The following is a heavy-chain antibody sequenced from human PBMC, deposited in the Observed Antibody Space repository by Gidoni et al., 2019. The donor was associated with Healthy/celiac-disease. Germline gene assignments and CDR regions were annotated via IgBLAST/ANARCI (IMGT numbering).Heavy chain of an antibody. J-gene: IGHJ3*02. CDR2: ISYDGSNK. D-gene: IGHD2-15*01. V-gene: IGHV3-30-3*01. CDR1: GFTFSSSA. CDR3: ARDPNYCSGGSCYSVGAFDI. Sequence: QVQLVESGGGVVQPGRSLRLSCAASGFTFSSSAMPWVRQAPGKGLEWLAVISYDGSNKYYADSVKGRFTISRDNSKNTLYLQMNSLRAEDTAVYYCARDPNYCSGGSCYSVGAFDIWGQGTMVTVSS.